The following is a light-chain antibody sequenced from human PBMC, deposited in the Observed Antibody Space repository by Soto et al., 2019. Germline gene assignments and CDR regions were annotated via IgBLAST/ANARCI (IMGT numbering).Light chain of an antibody. CDR2: VGS. Sequence: DIVVTQSPLSLSVTPGEPASISCRSSQSLLHSNGYHYLDWYVQKPGQSPQLLIYVGSNRASGVPDRFGGGGSGTDFTLNISRVEAEDGGVYYCMQTFQTRSFGGGTKVESK. CDR1: QSLLHSNGYHY. V-gene: IGKV2-28*01. CDR3: MQTFQTRS. J-gene: IGKJ4*01.